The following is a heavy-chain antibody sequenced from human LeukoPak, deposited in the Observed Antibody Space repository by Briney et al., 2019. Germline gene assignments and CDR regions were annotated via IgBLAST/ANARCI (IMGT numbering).Heavy chain of an antibody. V-gene: IGHV4-39*01. CDR2: IYYSGST. Sequence: SETLSLTCTVSGGSISSSSYYWGWIRQPPGKGLEWIGSIYYSGSTYYNPSLKSRVTISVDTSKNQFSLNMSSVTAADTAVYYCARQDVARGYYYGSGSTLNWFDPWGQGTLVTVSS. D-gene: IGHD3-10*01. CDR1: GGSISSSSYY. CDR3: ARQDVARGYYYGSGSTLNWFDP. J-gene: IGHJ5*02.